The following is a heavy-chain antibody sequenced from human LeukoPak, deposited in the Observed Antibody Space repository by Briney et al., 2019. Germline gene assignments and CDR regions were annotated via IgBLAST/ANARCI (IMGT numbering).Heavy chain of an antibody. Sequence: SETLSLTCAVYGGSFSGYYWSWIRQPPGTGLEWIGEINHSGSTNYNPTLKSRVTISVDTSKNQFSLKLSSVTAADTAVYYCARAGKVPGYCSSTSCQYYYYYYGMDVWGQGTTVTVSS. CDR3: ARAGKVPGYCSSTSCQYYYYYYGMDV. D-gene: IGHD2-2*01. CDR2: INHSGST. J-gene: IGHJ6*02. CDR1: GGSFSGYY. V-gene: IGHV4-34*01.